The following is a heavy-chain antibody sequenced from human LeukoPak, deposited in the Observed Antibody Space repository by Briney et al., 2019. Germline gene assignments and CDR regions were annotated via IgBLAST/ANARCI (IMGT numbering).Heavy chain of an antibody. CDR2: INPSGGST. CDR3: AREGSSGWYLTGKNAFDI. Sequence: ASVKVSCKASGYTFTSYYMRWVRQAPGQGLEWMGIINPSGGSTSYAQKFQGRVTMTRDTSTSTVYMELSSLRSEDTAVYYCAREGSSGWYLTGKNAFDIWGQGTMVTVSS. CDR1: GYTFTSYY. V-gene: IGHV1-46*03. D-gene: IGHD6-19*01. J-gene: IGHJ3*02.